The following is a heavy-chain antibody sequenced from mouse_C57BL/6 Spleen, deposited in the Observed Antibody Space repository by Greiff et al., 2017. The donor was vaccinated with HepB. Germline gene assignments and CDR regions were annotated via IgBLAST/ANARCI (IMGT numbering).Heavy chain of an antibody. CDR3: ARHRDGYYPDY. CDR2: ISNGGGST. CDR1: GFTFSDYY. D-gene: IGHD2-3*01. Sequence: EVKLVESGGGLVQPGGSLKLSCAASGFTFSDYYMYWVRQTPEKRLEWVAYISNGGGSTYYPDTVKGRFTISRDNAKNTLYLQMSRLKSEDTAMYYCARHRDGYYPDYWGQGTSVTVSS. J-gene: IGHJ4*01. V-gene: IGHV5-12*01.